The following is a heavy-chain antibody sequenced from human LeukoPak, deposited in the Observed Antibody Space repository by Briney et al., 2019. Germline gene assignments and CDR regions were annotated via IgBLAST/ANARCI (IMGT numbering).Heavy chain of an antibody. CDR1: GGSITSRSYY. V-gene: IGHV4-39*07. CDR2: IYYSGST. CDR3: ARDSNLVGYIDY. Sequence: SETLSLTCTVSGGSITSRSYYWGWIRQPPGKGLEWLGSIYYSGSTFYNPSLKSRVTISVDTSRNQFSLKLSSVTAADTAVYYCARDSNLVGYIDYWGQGTLVTVSS. J-gene: IGHJ4*02. D-gene: IGHD2-2*01.